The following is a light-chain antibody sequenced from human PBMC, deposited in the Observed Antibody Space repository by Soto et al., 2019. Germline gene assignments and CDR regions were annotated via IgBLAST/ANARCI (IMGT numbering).Light chain of an antibody. CDR1: QTILTY. Sequence: DIQLSQSPSSLSASVGVRVTITCRASQTILTYLNWYQHKAGTAPKLLIYSSSTLQSGVPARFSGSGSGTAFTLTITSLQPEDFATYYCQQSYNPPVTFGQGTKVEI. J-gene: IGKJ2*01. V-gene: IGKV1-39*01. CDR3: QQSYNPPVT. CDR2: SSS.